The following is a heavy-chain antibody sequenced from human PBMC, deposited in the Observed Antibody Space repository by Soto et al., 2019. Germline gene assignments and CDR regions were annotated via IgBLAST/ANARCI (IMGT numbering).Heavy chain of an antibody. CDR1: GGSISSGDYY. D-gene: IGHD3-10*01. Sequence: VQLQESGPGLVKPSQTLSLTCTVSGGSISSGDYYWSWIRQPPGKGLEWIGYIYYSGSTYYNPSLKSRVTISVDTSKNQFPLKLSSVTAADTAVYYCARVGFGELLAHGMDVWGQGTTVTVSS. J-gene: IGHJ6*02. V-gene: IGHV4-30-4*01. CDR2: IYYSGST. CDR3: ARVGFGELLAHGMDV.